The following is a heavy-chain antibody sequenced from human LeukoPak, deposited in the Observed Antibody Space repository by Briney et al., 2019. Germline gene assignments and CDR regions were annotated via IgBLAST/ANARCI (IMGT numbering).Heavy chain of an antibody. CDR1: GFTFSNYW. CDR2: IKSDGSST. V-gene: IGHV3-74*01. Sequence: GGSLRLSCAASGFTFSNYWMHWVRQAPGKGLVWVSRIKSDGSSTNYADSVKGRFTISRDNAKNTLYLQINSLRAEDTAVYYCVRDAWMASTPLDYWGQGTLVTVSS. D-gene: IGHD5-24*01. J-gene: IGHJ4*02. CDR3: VRDAWMASTPLDY.